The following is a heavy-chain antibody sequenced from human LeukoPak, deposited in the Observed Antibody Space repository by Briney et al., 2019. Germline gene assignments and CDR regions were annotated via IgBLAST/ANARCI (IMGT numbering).Heavy chain of an antibody. CDR3: AKTQWKVGATDYFDY. CDR1: GFAFKNYA. J-gene: IGHJ4*01. V-gene: IGHV3-23*01. CDR2: INDNGGQR. Sequence: GGSLRLSCAASGFAFKNYAMTWVRQAPGKGLQWVSNINDNGGQRHYADSVKGRFTISRDNSKNTLFLQMDSLRAEDTAVYYCAKTQWKVGATDYFDYWGRGILVTVSS. D-gene: IGHD1-26*01.